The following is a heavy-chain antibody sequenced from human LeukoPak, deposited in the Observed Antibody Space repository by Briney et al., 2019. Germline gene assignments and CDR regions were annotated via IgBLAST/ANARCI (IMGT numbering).Heavy chain of an antibody. V-gene: IGHV3-21*04. CDR3: TAAYNYDSSGYTGY. Sequence: PGGSLRLSCAASGFIFSNYIMNWIRQAPGKGLEWVSSITNSSGYTYYADSVRGRFTVSRDNAKNSLYLQMNSLRAEDTAVYYYTAAYNYDSSGYTGYWGQGTLVIVSS. CDR1: GFIFSNYI. D-gene: IGHD3-22*01. CDR2: ITNSSGYT. J-gene: IGHJ4*02.